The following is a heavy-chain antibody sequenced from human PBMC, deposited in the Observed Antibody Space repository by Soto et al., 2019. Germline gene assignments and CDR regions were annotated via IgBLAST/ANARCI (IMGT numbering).Heavy chain of an antibody. D-gene: IGHD3-22*01. V-gene: IGHV3-66*01. CDR1: GFTLSFNY. Sequence: PGGSLRLSCAASGFTLSFNYMTWVRQAPGKGLEWVSLINTNGDTYYADSVKGRFTMSRDNSKNTLFLQMNSLRAEDTAVYYCAKTMIIGARGVWRQGTTVTVS. J-gene: IGHJ6*01. CDR2: INTNGDT. CDR3: AKTMIIGARGV.